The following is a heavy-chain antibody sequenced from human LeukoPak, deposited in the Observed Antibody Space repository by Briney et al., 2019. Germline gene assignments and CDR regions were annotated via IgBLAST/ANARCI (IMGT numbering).Heavy chain of an antibody. J-gene: IGHJ4*02. V-gene: IGHV4-59*01. D-gene: IGHD1-1*01. CDR1: GGSISSYY. CDR3: ARGSGGWKPYDY. Sequence: SETLSLTCTVSGGSISSYYWCWIRQPPGKGLEWIGYIYYSGSTNYNPSLKSRVTISVDTSKNQFSLKLSSVTAADTAVYYCARGSGGWKPYDYWGQGTLVTVSS. CDR2: IYYSGST.